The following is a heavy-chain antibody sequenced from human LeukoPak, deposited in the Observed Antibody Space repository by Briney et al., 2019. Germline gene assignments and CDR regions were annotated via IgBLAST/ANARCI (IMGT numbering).Heavy chain of an antibody. CDR1: GGSFSGYY. CDR2: INHSGST. V-gene: IGHV4-34*01. CDR3: ARLPLYYYDSSGYYYFDY. Sequence: SETLSLTCAVYGGSFSGYYWSWIRQPPGKGLEWIGEINHSGSTNYNPSLKSRVTISVDTSKNQFSLKLSSVTAADTAVYYCARLPLYYYDSSGYYYFDYWGQGILVTVSS. D-gene: IGHD3-22*01. J-gene: IGHJ4*02.